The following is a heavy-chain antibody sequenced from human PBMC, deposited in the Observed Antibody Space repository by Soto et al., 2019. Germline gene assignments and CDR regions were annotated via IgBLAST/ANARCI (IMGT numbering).Heavy chain of an antibody. Sequence: EVQLLESGGGLVQPGGSLRLSCAASKFTFSNYAMSWFRLAPGKGLEWVSGISGSGGSTYYADSVKGRFTISRDNSKNTLYLQMNSLRAEDTAVYYCAKSGGSCWTRGHWFDPWGQGTLVTASS. CDR3: AKSGGSCWTRGHWFDP. CDR2: ISGSGGST. D-gene: IGHD2-15*01. J-gene: IGHJ5*02. V-gene: IGHV3-23*01. CDR1: KFTFSNYA.